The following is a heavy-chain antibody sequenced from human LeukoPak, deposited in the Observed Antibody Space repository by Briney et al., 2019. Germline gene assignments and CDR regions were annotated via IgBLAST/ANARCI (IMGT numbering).Heavy chain of an antibody. CDR3: ARDSTSGSSWYFFDY. CDR2: IIPIFGTA. J-gene: IGHJ4*02. Sequence: ASVKVSCKASGGTFSSYAISWVRQAPGQGPEWMGGIIPIFGTANYAQKFQGRVTITADESMSTAYMELSSLRSEDTAVYYCARDSTSGSSWYFFDYWGQGTLVTVSS. CDR1: GGTFSSYA. V-gene: IGHV1-69*13. D-gene: IGHD6-13*01.